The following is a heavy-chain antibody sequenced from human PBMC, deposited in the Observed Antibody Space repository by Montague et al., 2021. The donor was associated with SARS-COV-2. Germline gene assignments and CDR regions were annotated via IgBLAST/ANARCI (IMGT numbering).Heavy chain of an antibody. V-gene: IGHV4-39*01. CDR2: VSSSARN. J-gene: IGHJ6*02. Sequence: SETLSLTCTVSGDSISDYTYKWGRIRPPPGKGLEFFASVSSSARNHHNPSLQSRVTLSVDTSKNEISLKATSVPAADTSVYYCARLALSGWPSYYLYGLDVWGPGTLVTVSS. CDR3: ARLALSGWPSYYLYGLDV. D-gene: IGHD6-25*01. CDR1: GDSISDYTYK.